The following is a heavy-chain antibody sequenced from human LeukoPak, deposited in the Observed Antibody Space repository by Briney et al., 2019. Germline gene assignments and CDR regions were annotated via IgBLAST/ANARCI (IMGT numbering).Heavy chain of an antibody. V-gene: IGHV3-23*01. CDR3: AKESGRASGYSSGFTDY. D-gene: IGHD6-19*01. Sequence: GGSLRLSCAASGFTFSSYAMSWVRQAPGKGLEWVSAISGSGGSTYYADSVKGRFTISRDNSKNTLYLQMNSLRAEDTAVYYCAKESGRASGYSSGFTDYWGQGTLVTGSS. CDR2: ISGSGGST. J-gene: IGHJ4*02. CDR1: GFTFSSYA.